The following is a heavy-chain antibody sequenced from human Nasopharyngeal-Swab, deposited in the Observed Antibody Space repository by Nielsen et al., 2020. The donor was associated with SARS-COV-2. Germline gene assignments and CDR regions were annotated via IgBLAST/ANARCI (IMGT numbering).Heavy chain of an antibody. CDR3: ARDMSDYGDYAYNWFDP. Sequence: GGSLRLSCAASGFTFSSYGMHWVRQAPGKGLEWVAVISYDGSNKYYADSVKGRFTISRDNAKNSLYLQMNSLRAEDTAVYYCARDMSDYGDYAYNWFDPWGQGTLVTVSS. CDR1: GFTFSSYG. CDR2: ISYDGSNK. V-gene: IGHV3-30*03. D-gene: IGHD4-17*01. J-gene: IGHJ5*02.